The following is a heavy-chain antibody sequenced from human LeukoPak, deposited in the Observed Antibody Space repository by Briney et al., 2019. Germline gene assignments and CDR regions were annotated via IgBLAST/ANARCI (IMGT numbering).Heavy chain of an antibody. CDR1: GFTFSSNA. CDR2: ISDSSDST. CDR3: AKGGYGSGSYRYYYYGMDV. D-gene: IGHD3-10*01. Sequence: GSLRLSCAASGFTFSSNAISWVRQAPGKGLEWVSVISDSSDSTYYADSVKGRFTISRDNSKNTLYLQMNSLRAEDTAVYYCAKGGYGSGSYRYYYYGMDVWGQGTTVTVSS. J-gene: IGHJ6*02. V-gene: IGHV3-23*01.